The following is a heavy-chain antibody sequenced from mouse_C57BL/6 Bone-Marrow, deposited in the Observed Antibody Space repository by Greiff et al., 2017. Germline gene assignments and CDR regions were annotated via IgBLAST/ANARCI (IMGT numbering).Heavy chain of an antibody. CDR1: GYTFTDYY. CDR3: ARFHRESMDY. Sequence: EVQLQQSGPELVKPGASVKISCKASGYTFTDYYMNWVKQRHGKSLEWIGDINPNNGGTSYNQKFKGKATLTVNKSSSTAYMERRSLTASDSSVYYCARFHRESMDYWGQGTSVTVSS. CDR2: INPNNGGT. J-gene: IGHJ4*01. V-gene: IGHV1-26*01.